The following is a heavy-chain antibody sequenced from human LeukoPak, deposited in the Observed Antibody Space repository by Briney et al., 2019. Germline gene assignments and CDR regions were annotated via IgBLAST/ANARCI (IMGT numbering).Heavy chain of an antibody. CDR1: GFTFSSYG. CDR3: AKDGLLQSTFDY. J-gene: IGHJ4*02. D-gene: IGHD2-15*01. V-gene: IGHV3-30*02. CDR2: IRYDGSNK. Sequence: GGSLRLSCAASGFTFSSYGMHWVRQAPGKGLEWVAFIRYDGSNKYYADSVKGRFTISRDNSKNTLYLQMNSLRAEDTAVYYCAKDGLLQSTFDYWGQGTLVTVST.